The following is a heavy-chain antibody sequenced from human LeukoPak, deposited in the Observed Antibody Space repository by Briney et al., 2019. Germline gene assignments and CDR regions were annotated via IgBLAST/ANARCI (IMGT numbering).Heavy chain of an antibody. D-gene: IGHD2-15*01. CDR2: IDSGGTS. Sequence: GGSLRLSCAASGFIVSSNFMSWVRQAPGKGLEWVSIIDSGGTSYYADSVKGRFTISRDNSKNTVYLQMNSLRVEDTAVYSCARGYCSGGSCSKATDYWGQGTLVTVSS. J-gene: IGHJ4*02. CDR1: GFIVSSNF. CDR3: ARGYCSGGSCSKATDY. V-gene: IGHV3-53*01.